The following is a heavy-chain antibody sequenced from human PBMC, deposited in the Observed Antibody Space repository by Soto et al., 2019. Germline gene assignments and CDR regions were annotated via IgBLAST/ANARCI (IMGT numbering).Heavy chain of an antibody. CDR3: ARSRPAIVVVTATIDY. CDR2: ISYDGSNK. V-gene: IGHV3-30-3*01. J-gene: IGHJ4*02. Sequence: SLRLSCAASGFTFSSYAMHWVRQAPGKGLEWVAVISYDGSNKYYADSVKGRFTISRDNSKNTLYLQMNSLRAEDTAVYYCARSRPAIVVVTATIDYWGQGTLVTVSS. D-gene: IGHD2-21*02. CDR1: GFTFSSYA.